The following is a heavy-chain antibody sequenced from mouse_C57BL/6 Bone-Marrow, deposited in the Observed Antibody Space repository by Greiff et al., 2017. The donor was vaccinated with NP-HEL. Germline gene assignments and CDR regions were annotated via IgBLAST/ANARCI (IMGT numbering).Heavy chain of an antibody. CDR3: ARSSLGNWDY. CDR2: IYPRSGNT. V-gene: IGHV1-81*01. D-gene: IGHD2-1*01. CDR1: GYTFTSSG. Sequence: QVQLQQPGAELARPGASVKLSCKASGYTFTSSGISWVKQRTGQGLEWIGEIYPRSGNTYYNEKFKGKATLTADKSSSTAYMELRSLTSEDSAVYFCARSSLGNWDYWGQGTTLTVSS. J-gene: IGHJ2*01.